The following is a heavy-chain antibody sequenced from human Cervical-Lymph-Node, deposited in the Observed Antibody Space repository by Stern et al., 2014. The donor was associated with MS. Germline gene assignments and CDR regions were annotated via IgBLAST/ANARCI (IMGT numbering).Heavy chain of an antibody. Sequence: VQLVESGPGVVKPSQTLSLTCVISGDSVSSNNFAWNWIRQSPSRGLEWLGRTYYRSKWYNEYAVSVKSRITINPDTSKNQISLQLNSVTPEDTAVYYCARDRAVAGRDFDYWGQGTLVTVSS. CDR2: TYYRSKWYN. J-gene: IGHJ4*02. CDR1: GDSVSSNNFA. CDR3: ARDRAVAGRDFDY. D-gene: IGHD6-19*01. V-gene: IGHV6-1*01.